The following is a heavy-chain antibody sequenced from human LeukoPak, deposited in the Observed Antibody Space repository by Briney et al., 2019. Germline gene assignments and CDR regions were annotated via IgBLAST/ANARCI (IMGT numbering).Heavy chain of an antibody. CDR2: ISGSTGKT. V-gene: IGHV1-18*01. J-gene: IGHJ4*02. CDR3: AGGGRGTYFYFDL. CDR1: AYSFTRYG. Sequence: ASVKVSCKASAYSFTRYGVSWVRQAPGQGLEWMGWISGSTGKTKYVEKFQGRLTVTADTSTGTAYLDLTKLRIDDTAVYFCAGGGRGTYFYFDLWGQGTLVTVSS. D-gene: IGHD1-26*01.